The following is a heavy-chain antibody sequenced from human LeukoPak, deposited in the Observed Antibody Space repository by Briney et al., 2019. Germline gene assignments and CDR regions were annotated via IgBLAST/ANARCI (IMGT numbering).Heavy chain of an antibody. D-gene: IGHD3-3*01. CDR1: GFTFSDYY. J-gene: IGHJ4*02. Sequence: GGSLRLSCAASGFTFSDYYMSGIRQAPGKGLEWVSYISSSGSTIYYADSVKGRFTISRDHAKNSLYLQMNSLRAGDTAVYYCARDAGTYYDFFGGDYFDYWGQGTLVTVSS. V-gene: IGHV3-11*01. CDR3: ARDAGTYYDFFGGDYFDY. CDR2: ISSSGSTI.